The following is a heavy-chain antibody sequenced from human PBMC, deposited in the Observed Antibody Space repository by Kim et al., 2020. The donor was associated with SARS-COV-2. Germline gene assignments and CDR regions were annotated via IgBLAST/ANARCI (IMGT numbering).Heavy chain of an antibody. CDR2: LYYRGST. J-gene: IGHJ6*02. D-gene: IGHD2-15*01. CDR1: GGSIRSGGSY. CDR3: ARAPLKNPVPVVYYYYYCMDV. Sequence: SETLSLTCTVSGGSIRSGGSYFRCLLPPPFPFLSCLGYLYYRGSTYYNPSLKSRVTISVDTSKNQFSLKLSSVTAADTAVYYCARAPLKNPVPVVYYYYYCMDVWGQGTTVTVSS. V-gene: IGHV4-31*03.